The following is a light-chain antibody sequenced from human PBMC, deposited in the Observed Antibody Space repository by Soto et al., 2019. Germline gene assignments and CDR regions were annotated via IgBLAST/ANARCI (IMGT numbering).Light chain of an antibody. CDR2: ALR. CDR3: RSYTSSRTYV. J-gene: IGLJ1*01. CDR1: SSDVGGYNY. V-gene: IGLV2-14*01. Sequence: QSVLTQPAYVSGSPGPAMTNSCPGTSSDVGGYNYVSWYQQHPGKAPKTMIHALRYQPSGVSNRFSASKSGNTASLTISGLEAEDEDDYYCRSYTSSRTYVFGTGTKVTVL.